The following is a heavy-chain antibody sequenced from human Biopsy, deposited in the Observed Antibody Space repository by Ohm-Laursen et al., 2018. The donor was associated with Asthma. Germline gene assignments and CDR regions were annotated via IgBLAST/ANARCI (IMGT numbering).Heavy chain of an antibody. V-gene: IGHV3-21*01. Sequence: SLRLSCAATGYTFSRYSIRWVRQIPGKGLEWVASISTASSFIYYADSVRGRFTTSRDNARNSVYLQMNSLRAEDTALYYCARIGPEWELPGREYSLHHWGEGTLVTVSP. J-gene: IGHJ1*01. CDR2: ISTASSFI. CDR3: ARIGPEWELPGREYSLHH. D-gene: IGHD1-26*01. CDR1: GYTFSRYS.